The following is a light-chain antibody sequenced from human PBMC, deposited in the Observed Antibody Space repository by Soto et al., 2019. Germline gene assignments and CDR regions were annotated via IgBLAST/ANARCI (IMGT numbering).Light chain of an antibody. CDR3: QQYNSRYT. Sequence: AIRMTQSPSSLSASTGDRVTITCRASQGISSYLAWYKQKPGKAPNLLIYDASSLESGVPSRFSGSGSGTEFTLTISSLKPDDFATDYCQQYNSRYTFGQGTRLEIK. CDR1: QGISSY. J-gene: IGKJ5*01. CDR2: DAS. V-gene: IGKV1-8*01.